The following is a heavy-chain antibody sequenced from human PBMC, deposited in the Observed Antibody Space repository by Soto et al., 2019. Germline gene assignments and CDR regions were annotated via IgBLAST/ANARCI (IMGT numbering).Heavy chain of an antibody. CDR1: GFSFVNYA. CDR3: AKATTNGGWFNPFDS. Sequence: PVGSLRLSCAASGFSFVNYAMNWVRQAPGKGLEWVSGLSGSGTSTYYADSVKGRFTISRDSSRDTLFPQMNSLTADDTAVYYCAKATTNGGWFNPFDSWGQGALVTVSS. CDR2: LSGSGTST. V-gene: IGHV3-23*01. J-gene: IGHJ4*02. D-gene: IGHD6-19*01.